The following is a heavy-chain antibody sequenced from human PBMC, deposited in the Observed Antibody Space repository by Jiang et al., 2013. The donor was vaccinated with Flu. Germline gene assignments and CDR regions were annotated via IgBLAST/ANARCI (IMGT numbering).Heavy chain of an antibody. CDR2: INGGGDNT. CDR1: GFTFDKFA. Sequence: VQLLESGGGLVPPGGSLRLACLASGFTFDKFAMNWVRQAPGKGLEWVSGINGGGDNTYYADSVQGRFMISRDNSKNTVYLQLASVKAEDTALYYCARGGLEPTDYWGQGTLVTVSS. D-gene: IGHD1-1*01. V-gene: IGHV3-23*01. J-gene: IGHJ4*02. CDR3: ARGGLEPTDY.